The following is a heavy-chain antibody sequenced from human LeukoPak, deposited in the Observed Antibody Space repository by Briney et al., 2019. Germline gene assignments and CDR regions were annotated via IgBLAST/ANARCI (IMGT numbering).Heavy chain of an antibody. J-gene: IGHJ4*02. D-gene: IGHD6-13*01. V-gene: IGHV4-59*01. CDR2: IYYSGST. CDR3: ARSRGYFDY. CDR1: GGSIGSYY. Sequence: SETLSLTCTVSGGSIGSYYWSWLRQPPGKGLEWLGYIYYSGSTNYNPSLKSRVTISVDTSKNQFSLKLSSVTAADTALYYCARSRGYFDYWGQGTLVTASS.